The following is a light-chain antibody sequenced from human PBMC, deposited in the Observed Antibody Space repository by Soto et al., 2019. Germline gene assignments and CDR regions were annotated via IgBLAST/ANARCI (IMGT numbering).Light chain of an antibody. V-gene: IGKV3-20*01. CDR3: HHYGTAWT. CDR2: GAS. J-gene: IGKJ1*01. Sequence: EIVLTQSPGTLSLSPGERATLSCSASQSVSSSFLAWYQQKPGQAPRLLISGASTRATGIPDRFSGSGSGTDFTLSISRLEPEDFAVYYCHHYGTAWTFGQGTKVEV. CDR1: QSVSSSF.